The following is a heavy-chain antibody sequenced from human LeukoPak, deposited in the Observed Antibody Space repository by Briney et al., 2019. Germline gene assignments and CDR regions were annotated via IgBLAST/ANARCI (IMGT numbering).Heavy chain of an antibody. CDR1: GFTFSSYW. D-gene: IGHD3-22*01. V-gene: IGHV3-74*01. Sequence: PGGSLRLSCAASGFTFSSYWMHWVRQAPGKGLVWVSRINSDGINTSYADSVKGRFTISRDNAKNTLNLQMNSLRAEDTAVYYCARDLGQYYDTSDSWFDPWSQGTLVTVSS. J-gene: IGHJ5*02. CDR3: ARDLGQYYDTSDSWFDP. CDR2: INSDGINT.